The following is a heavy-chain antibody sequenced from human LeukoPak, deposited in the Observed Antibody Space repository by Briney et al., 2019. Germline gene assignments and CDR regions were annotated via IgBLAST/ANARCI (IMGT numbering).Heavy chain of an antibody. V-gene: IGHV3-23*01. CDR2: ISGSGGGA. J-gene: IGHJ6*03. CDR1: GFTFSSYA. CDR3: ARGLYYSYYYMDV. Sequence: GGSLRLSCAASGFTFSSYAMSWVRQAPGKGLEWVSGISGSGGGAYSADSVKGRFTISRDNSKNTLYLQMNSLRAEDTAVYYCARGLYYSYYYMDVWGKGTTVTVSS.